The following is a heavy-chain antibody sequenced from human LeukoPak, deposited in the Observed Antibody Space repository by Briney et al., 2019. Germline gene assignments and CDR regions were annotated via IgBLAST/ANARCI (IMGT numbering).Heavy chain of an antibody. J-gene: IGHJ4*02. D-gene: IGHD1-26*01. V-gene: IGHV4-31*03. CDR3: ATGEWEYFYFDS. Sequence: PSETLSLTCTVSGASISSSGYYWGWIRQHPGKGLEWIGFACYSGGTYYNPSLMSRISISVDRSQNQFSLRMRDVTAADTAVYFCATGEWEYFYFDSWGQGALVAVSS. CDR2: ACYSGGT. CDR1: GASISSSGYY.